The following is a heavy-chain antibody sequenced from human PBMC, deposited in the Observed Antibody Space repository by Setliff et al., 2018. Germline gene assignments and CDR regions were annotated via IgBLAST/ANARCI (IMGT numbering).Heavy chain of an antibody. V-gene: IGHV5-51*01. CDR3: ARQGCSSTSCHSIDY. J-gene: IGHJ4*02. Sequence: GESLKISCKGSGYSFTSNWIAWVRQMPGKGLECMGIIYPGNSNTRYSPPFQGQVTISADKAINTAYLQWNSLQASDTAMYYCARQGCSSTSCHSIDYWGQGTPVTVSS. CDR1: GYSFTSNW. D-gene: IGHD2-2*01. CDR2: IYPGNSNT.